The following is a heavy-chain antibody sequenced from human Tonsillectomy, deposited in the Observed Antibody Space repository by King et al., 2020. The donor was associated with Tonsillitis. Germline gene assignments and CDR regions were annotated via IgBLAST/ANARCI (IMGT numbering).Heavy chain of an antibody. D-gene: IGHD4/OR15-4a*01. V-gene: IGHV3-30*18. CDR2: ISYDGSTK. J-gene: IGHJ4*02. Sequence: VQLVESGGGVVQPGRSLRLSCAASGFIFSSYGMHWVRQAPGXGLEWVAVISYDGSTKYYADSVKGRFTXSRDNSMSTXFLQMNSMRAGDTGVYYCAKDGHDYAQGYYFDYWGQGXLXTVSS. CDR1: GFIFSSYG. CDR3: AKDGHDYAQGYYFDY.